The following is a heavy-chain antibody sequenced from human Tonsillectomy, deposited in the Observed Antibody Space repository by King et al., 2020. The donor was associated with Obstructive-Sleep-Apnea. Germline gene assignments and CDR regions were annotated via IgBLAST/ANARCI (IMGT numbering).Heavy chain of an antibody. CDR3: ARVGGDLDSESVYFDY. J-gene: IGHJ4*02. D-gene: IGHD1-26*01. V-gene: IGHV4-39*07. Sequence: QLQESGPGLVKPSETLSLTCTVSGGSISSSSYYWGWIRQPPGKGLEWIGSIYYSGSTYYNPSLKSRVTISVDTSKNQFSLKLSSVTAADTAVYYCARVGGDLDSESVYFDYWGQGTLVTVSS. CDR2: IYYSGST. CDR1: GGSISSSSYY.